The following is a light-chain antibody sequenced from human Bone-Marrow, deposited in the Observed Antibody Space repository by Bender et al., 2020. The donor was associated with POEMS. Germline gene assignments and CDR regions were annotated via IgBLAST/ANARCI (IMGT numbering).Light chain of an antibody. V-gene: IGLV2-8*01. J-gene: IGLJ2*01. CDR3: SSYAGNNNLV. CDR2: EVS. Sequence: QSALTQPPSASGSPGQSVTISCTGTSSDVGNYNYVSWYQQHPGKAPKLMIYEVSKRPAGVPDRFSGSKSGNTAYLTVSGLQAEDEADYYCSSYAGNNNLVFGGGTKLTVL. CDR1: SSDVGNYNY.